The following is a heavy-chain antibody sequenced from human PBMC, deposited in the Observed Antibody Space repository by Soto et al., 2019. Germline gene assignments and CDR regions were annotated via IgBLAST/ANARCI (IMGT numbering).Heavy chain of an antibody. Sequence: PGGSLRLSCAASGFTFTSYAMSWVRQPPGKGLQWVSSITGNGETTWHAGSVKGRFTISRENAKNSLYLQMNSLRAEDTAVYYCARDGGYDSSKTYYFDYWGQGTLVTVSS. CDR3: ARDGGYDSSKTYYFDY. CDR2: ITGNGETT. CDR1: GFTFTSYA. V-gene: IGHV3-23*01. D-gene: IGHD3-22*01. J-gene: IGHJ4*02.